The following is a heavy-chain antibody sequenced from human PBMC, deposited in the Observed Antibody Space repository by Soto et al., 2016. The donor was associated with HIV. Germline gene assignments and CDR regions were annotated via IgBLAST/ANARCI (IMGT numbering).Heavy chain of an antibody. D-gene: IGHD3-16*01. CDR2: IFYRGST. CDR1: GVSVSGYY. Sequence: QVQLQESGPGLVKPAETLSLTCAVSGVSVSGYYWSWIRQPPGKGLEWIGYIFYRGSTNYNPSLKSRVTISVDTSKNEVSLRLNSVTAADTAVYYCAGFMNGGXLYGMDVWGQRDHGHRLL. J-gene: IGHJ6*04. CDR3: AGFMNGGXLYGMDV. V-gene: IGHV4-59*02.